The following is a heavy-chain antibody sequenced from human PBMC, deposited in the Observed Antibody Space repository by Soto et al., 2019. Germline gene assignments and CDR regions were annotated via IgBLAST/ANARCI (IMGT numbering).Heavy chain of an antibody. D-gene: IGHD6-13*01. CDR2: IYYTGST. CDR1: AGSLSSSSYY. J-gene: IGHJ4*02. V-gene: IGHV4-39*01. CDR3: ARREAAAGSFDY. Sequence: SETLSLTCTVSAGSLSSSSYYWGWIRQPPGKGLEWIGNIYYTGSTYYNPSLKSRVTISVDTSKNQFSLKLTSVTAADTAVYYCARREAAAGSFDYWGQGTLVTVSS.